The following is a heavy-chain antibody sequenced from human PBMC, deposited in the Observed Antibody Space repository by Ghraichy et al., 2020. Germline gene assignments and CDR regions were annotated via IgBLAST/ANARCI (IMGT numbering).Heavy chain of an antibody. V-gene: IGHV4-59*08. D-gene: IGHD3-3*01. J-gene: IGHJ6*03. CDR1: GGSISSYY. Sequence: SETLSLTCTVSGGSISSYYWSWIRQPPGKGLEWIGYIYYSGSTNYNPSLKSRVTISVDTSKNQFSLKLSSVTAADTAVYYCARGRYEGYMDVWGKGTTVTVSS. CDR2: IYYSGST. CDR3: ARGRYEGYMDV.